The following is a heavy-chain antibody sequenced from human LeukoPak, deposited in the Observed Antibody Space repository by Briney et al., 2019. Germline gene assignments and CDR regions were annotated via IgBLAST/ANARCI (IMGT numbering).Heavy chain of an antibody. V-gene: IGHV1-18*01. CDR1: GYTFTSYG. J-gene: IGHJ4*02. D-gene: IGHD2-2*01. CDR2: ISAYNGNT. CDR3: ARATPGLYCSSTSCYYYGRN. Sequence: EASVKVSCKASGYTFTSYGISWVRQAPGQGLEWMGWISAYNGNTNYAQKLQGRVTMTTDTSTSTAYMELRSLRSDDTAVYYCARATPGLYCSSTSCYYYGRNWGQGTLVTVSS.